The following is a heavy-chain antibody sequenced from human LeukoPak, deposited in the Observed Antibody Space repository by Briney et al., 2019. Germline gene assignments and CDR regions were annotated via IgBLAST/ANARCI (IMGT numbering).Heavy chain of an antibody. D-gene: IGHD2-8*01. CDR1: GFTFDDYG. Sequence: GGSLRLSCEASGFTFDDYGMSWVRQPPGKGLEWVSGINRNGGSTDHADSVKGRFTISRDNAKNSHFLQMNSLRVEDTALYYCARGFRNGPFDCWGQGTLVTVSS. J-gene: IGHJ4*02. CDR2: INRNGGST. CDR3: ARGFRNGPFDC. V-gene: IGHV3-20*04.